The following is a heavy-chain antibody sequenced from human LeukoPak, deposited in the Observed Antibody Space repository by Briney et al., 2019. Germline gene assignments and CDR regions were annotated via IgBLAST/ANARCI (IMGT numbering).Heavy chain of an antibody. CDR1: GDSINGNY. CDR3: ARHTNSYDSTTYYYPFDY. D-gene: IGHD3-22*01. J-gene: IGHJ4*02. Sequence: KHSETPSLTCTLSGDSINGNYWSWIRQAPGKGLEWVVLVYFNGNIYYNPSLKSRLTILVDTSKSQFSLKLSSVTAADTAVYYCARHTNSYDSTTYYYPFDYWGRGTLVTVSS. CDR2: VYFNGNI. V-gene: IGHV4-59*08.